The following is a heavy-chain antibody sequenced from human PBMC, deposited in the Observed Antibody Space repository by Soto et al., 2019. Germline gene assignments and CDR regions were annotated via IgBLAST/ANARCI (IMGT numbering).Heavy chain of an antibody. J-gene: IGHJ4*02. CDR3: ARDSRDYYDSSGYDY. D-gene: IGHD3-22*01. CDR1: GFTVSSNY. V-gene: IGHV3-53*04. Sequence: PGGSLRLSCAASGFTVSSNYMSWVRQAPGKGLEWVSVIYSGGSTYYADSVKGRFTISRHNSKNTLYLQMNSLRAEDTAVYYCARDSRDYYDSSGYDYWGQGTLVTVSS. CDR2: IYSGGST.